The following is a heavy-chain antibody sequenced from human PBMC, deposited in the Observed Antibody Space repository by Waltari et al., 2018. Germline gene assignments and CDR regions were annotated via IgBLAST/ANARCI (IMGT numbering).Heavy chain of an antibody. CDR1: GFPFSNNA. CDR2: ISGSGGHT. J-gene: IGHJ4*02. D-gene: IGHD1-26*01. Sequence: EVQLVESGGGLVQPGGSLRLTCAASGFPFSNNAMSWVRQGPGKWLEGVSSISGSGGHTYYADSVKGRFTISRDSSKNTLYLQMNSLRAEDTALYYCAKWTGYYEATFDYWGQGTLVTVSS. V-gene: IGHV3-23*04. CDR3: AKWTGYYEATFDY.